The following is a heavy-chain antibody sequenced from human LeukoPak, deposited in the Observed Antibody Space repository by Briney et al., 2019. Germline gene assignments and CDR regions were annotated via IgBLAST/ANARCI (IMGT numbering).Heavy chain of an antibody. CDR3: ARHYYDSSDFDY. V-gene: IGHV1-69*05. Sequence: ASVKVSCKASGGTFSRYAISWVRQAPGQGLEWMGGIIPIFGTANYAQKFQGRVTITTDESTSTAYMELSSLRSEDTAVYYCARHYYDSSDFDYWGQGTLVTVSS. CDR2: IIPIFGTA. CDR1: GGTFSRYA. J-gene: IGHJ4*02. D-gene: IGHD3-22*01.